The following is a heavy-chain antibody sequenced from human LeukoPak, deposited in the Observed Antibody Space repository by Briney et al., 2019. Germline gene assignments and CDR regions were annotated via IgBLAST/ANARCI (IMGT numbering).Heavy chain of an antibody. V-gene: IGHV1-18*01. CDR1: GYTFTNYG. Sequence: ASVKVSCKASGYTFTNYGISWVRQAPGQGLEWMGWVSAYADDTNYVRKFQGRITMTTDTSTSTAYVELRSLRSDDTAVYYCARDCIGCHGFDYWGQGTLVTVSS. CDR3: ARDCIGCHGFDY. D-gene: IGHD2-15*01. CDR2: VSAYADDT. J-gene: IGHJ4*02.